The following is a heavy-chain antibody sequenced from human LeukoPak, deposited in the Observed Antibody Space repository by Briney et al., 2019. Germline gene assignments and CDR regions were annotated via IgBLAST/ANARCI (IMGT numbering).Heavy chain of an antibody. Sequence: SETLSLTCTVSGYSISSGYYWGWIRQPPGKGLEWIGEIDHSGSTNYNPSLKSRVTISVDTSKNQFSLKLSSVTAADTAVYYCARTTGYSAYFDYWGQGTLVTVSS. CDR2: IDHSGST. D-gene: IGHD3-9*01. V-gene: IGHV4-38-2*02. CDR1: GYSISSGYY. J-gene: IGHJ4*02. CDR3: ARTTGYSAYFDY.